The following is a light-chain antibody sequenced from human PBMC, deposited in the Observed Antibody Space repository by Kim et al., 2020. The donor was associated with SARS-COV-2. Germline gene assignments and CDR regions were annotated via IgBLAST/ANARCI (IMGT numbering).Light chain of an antibody. CDR2: KAS. CDR1: QSITSW. Sequence: DIQMTQSPSTLSASVGDIVTITCRASQSITSWLAWYQQRPGKAPKLLIYKASTLESGVPSRFSGSGSGTEFTLTITGLQPDDFATYYCQQYDTYWTFGQGTKVDIK. J-gene: IGKJ1*01. V-gene: IGKV1-5*03. CDR3: QQYDTYWT.